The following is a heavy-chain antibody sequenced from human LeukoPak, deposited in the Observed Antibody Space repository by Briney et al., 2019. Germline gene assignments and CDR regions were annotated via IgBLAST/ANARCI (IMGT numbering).Heavy chain of an antibody. V-gene: IGHV1-2*02. CDR1: GYTFTGYY. CDR2: INPNSGGT. J-gene: IGHJ6*03. D-gene: IGHD3-10*01. CDR3: ARDLWFGTNYYYMDV. Sequence: ASVKVSCKASGYTFTGYYMHWVRQAPGQGLEWMGWINPNSGGTNYAQKFQGRVTMTRDTSISTAYMELSRLRSDDTAVYYCARDLWFGTNYYYMDVWGKGTTVTISS.